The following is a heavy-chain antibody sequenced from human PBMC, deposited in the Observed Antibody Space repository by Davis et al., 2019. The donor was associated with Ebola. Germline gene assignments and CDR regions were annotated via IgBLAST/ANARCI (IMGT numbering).Heavy chain of an antibody. D-gene: IGHD1-14*01. CDR1: TDSINSYY. CDR3: ARQTGDTFDI. CDR2: IYASGDT. V-gene: IGHV4-4*07. Sequence: PSPTLSLTCTVSTDSINSYYGSFIRQPAGKGLEWIGRIYASGDTNYNPSLKSRVTMSVDTSKKQLSLKLTSVAGADTAVYYCARQTGDTFDIWGQGTVVTVSS. J-gene: IGHJ3*02.